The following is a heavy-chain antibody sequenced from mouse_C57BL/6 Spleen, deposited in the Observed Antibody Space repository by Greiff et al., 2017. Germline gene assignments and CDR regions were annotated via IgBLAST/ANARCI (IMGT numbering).Heavy chain of an antibody. D-gene: IGHD2-3*01. V-gene: IGHV1-72*01. J-gene: IGHJ3*01. CDR1: GYTFTSYW. CDR3: ARDDGYYQSWFAY. Sequence: QVQLQQPGAELVKPGASVKLSCKASGYTFTSYWMHWVKQRPGRGLEWIGRIDPNSGGTKYNEKFKSKATLTVDKPSSPAYMQLSSLTSEDSAVYYCARDDGYYQSWFAYWGQGTLVTVSA. CDR2: IDPNSGGT.